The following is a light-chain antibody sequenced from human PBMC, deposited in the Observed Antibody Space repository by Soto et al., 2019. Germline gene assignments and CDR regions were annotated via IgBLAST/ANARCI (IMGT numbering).Light chain of an antibody. J-gene: IGKJ1*01. CDR1: QSVNSY. CDR2: GAS. V-gene: IGKV3-20*01. Sequence: EIVMTQSAAALSVTPLERATLSCIASQSVNSYLAWYQQKPGQAPRLLIYGASSRATGIPDRFSGSGSGTDFTLTINRLEPEDFAVYYCQQYGSSPQTFGQGTKVDIK. CDR3: QQYGSSPQT.